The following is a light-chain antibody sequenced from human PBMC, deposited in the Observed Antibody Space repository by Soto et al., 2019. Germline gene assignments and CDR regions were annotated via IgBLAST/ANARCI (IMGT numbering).Light chain of an antibody. CDR2: GAS. CDR3: QHYVERSPIT. CDR1: QSVTSNY. Sequence: EIVLTQSPGTLSLYPVERATLSCMASQSVTSNYLAWYQHKPGQAPRLLISGASSRATGIPDRFSGSGSGTDFTLTISRLEPEDFALYYCQHYVERSPITFGQGTRLEIK. J-gene: IGKJ5*01. V-gene: IGKV3-20*01.